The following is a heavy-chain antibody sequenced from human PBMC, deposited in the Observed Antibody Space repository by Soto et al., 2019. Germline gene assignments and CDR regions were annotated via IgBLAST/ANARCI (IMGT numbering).Heavy chain of an antibody. J-gene: IGHJ6*02. CDR1: GFTFSNAW. V-gene: IGHV3-15*07. CDR2: IKSKTDGGTT. CDR3: TTDRDYSYYYYGMDV. Sequence: GGSLRLSCAASGFTFSNAWMNWVRQAPGKGLEWVGRIKSKTDGGTTDYAAPVKGRFTISRDDSKNTLYLQMNSLKTEDTAVYYCTTDRDYSYYYYGMDVWGQGTTVTVSS. D-gene: IGHD4-4*01.